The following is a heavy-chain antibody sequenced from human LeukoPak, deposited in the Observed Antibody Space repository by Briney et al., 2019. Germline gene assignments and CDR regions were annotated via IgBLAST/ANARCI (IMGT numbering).Heavy chain of an antibody. CDR3: AREGRRTGYSSGWRRYYYYGMDV. CDR1: GGSFSGYY. J-gene: IGHJ6*02. D-gene: IGHD6-19*01. CDR2: INHSGST. Sequence: PSETLSLTCAVYGGSFSGYYWSWIRQPPGKGLEWIGEINHSGSTNYNPSLKSRVTISVDTSKNQFSLKLSSVTAADTAVYYCAREGRRTGYSSGWRRYYYYGMDVWGQGTTVTVSS. V-gene: IGHV4-34*01.